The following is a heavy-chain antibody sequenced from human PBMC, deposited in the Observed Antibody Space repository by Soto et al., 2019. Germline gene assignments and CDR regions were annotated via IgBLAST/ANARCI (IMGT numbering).Heavy chain of an antibody. Sequence: ASVKVSCKASGGTFSSYAISWVRQAPGQGLEWMGGIIPIFGTANYAQKFQGRVTITADESTSTAYMELRSLRSEDTAVYYCARDKDSSGWYDFDYWGQGTLVTVSS. CDR3: ARDKDSSGWYDFDY. D-gene: IGHD6-19*01. CDR2: IIPIFGTA. CDR1: GGTFSSYA. V-gene: IGHV1-69*13. J-gene: IGHJ4*02.